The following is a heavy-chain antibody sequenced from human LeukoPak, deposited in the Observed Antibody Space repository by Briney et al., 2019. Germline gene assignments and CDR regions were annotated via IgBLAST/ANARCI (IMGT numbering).Heavy chain of an antibody. CDR2: ISSSGSTI. J-gene: IGHJ4*02. CDR3: ARVDSEVVTAFDY. CDR1: GFTVSDYY. Sequence: GGSLRLSCAASGFTVSDYYMSWIRQAPGKGLEWVSYISSSGSTIYYADSVKGRFTISRDNSKNTLYLQMNSLRAEDTAVYYCARVDSEVVTAFDYWGQGTLVTVSS. V-gene: IGHV3-11*04. D-gene: IGHD2-21*02.